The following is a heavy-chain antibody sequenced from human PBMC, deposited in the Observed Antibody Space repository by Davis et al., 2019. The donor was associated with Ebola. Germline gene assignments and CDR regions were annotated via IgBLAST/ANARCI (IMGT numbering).Heavy chain of an antibody. CDR3: ARDGTSGWELLYYYGMDV. CDR2: IYHSGST. V-gene: IGHV4/OR15-8*01. Sequence: ESLKISCAASGFTFSSYSMNWVRQPPGKGLEWIGEIYHSGSTNYNPSLKSRVTISVDKSKNQFSLKLSSVTAADTAVYYCARDGTSGWELLYYYGMDVWGQGTTVTVSS. J-gene: IGHJ6*02. CDR1: GFTFSSYSM. D-gene: IGHD1-26*01.